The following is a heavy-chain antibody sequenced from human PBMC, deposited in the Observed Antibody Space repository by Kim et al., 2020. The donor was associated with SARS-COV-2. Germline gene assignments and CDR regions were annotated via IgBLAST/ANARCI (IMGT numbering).Heavy chain of an antibody. Sequence: SETLSLTCGVSGDSIRYYYWSWIRQPQGKELEWIGYIYYTGNTNYNPSLKSRVTISIDTSKNQFSLKLNSVTAADTAVYYCSSLAAGYGLDVWGQGTTVT. D-gene: IGHD6-13*01. J-gene: IGHJ6*02. CDR1: GDSIRYYY. CDR2: IYYTGNT. CDR3: SSLAAGYGLDV. V-gene: IGHV4-59*01.